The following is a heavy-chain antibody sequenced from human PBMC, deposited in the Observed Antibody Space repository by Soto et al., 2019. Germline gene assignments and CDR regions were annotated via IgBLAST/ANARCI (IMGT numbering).Heavy chain of an antibody. V-gene: IGHV1-8*01. Sequence: ASVKVSCNASGYTFTSYDINWVRQATGQGLEWMGWMNPNSGNTGYAQKFQGRVTMTRNTSISTAYMELSSLRSEDTAVYYCARAILRFLEWSKQPFQHWGQGTLVTVSS. CDR3: ARAILRFLEWSKQPFQH. CDR2: MNPNSGNT. CDR1: GYTFTSYD. J-gene: IGHJ1*01. D-gene: IGHD3-3*01.